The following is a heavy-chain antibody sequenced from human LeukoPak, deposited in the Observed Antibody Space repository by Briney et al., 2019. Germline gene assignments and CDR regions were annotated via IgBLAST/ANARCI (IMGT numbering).Heavy chain of an antibody. CDR1: GGSISSYY. D-gene: IGHD2-8*02. CDR3: ARDLVARFDY. CDR2: IYSSGST. V-gene: IGHV4-4*07. J-gene: IGHJ4*02. Sequence: SETLSLTCTVSGGSISSYYWSWIRQPAGKGLEWFGRIYSSGSTNYNPSLKSRVTMSVDTSKNQCSLKLSSVTAADTAVYYCARDLVARFDYWGQGTLVTVSS.